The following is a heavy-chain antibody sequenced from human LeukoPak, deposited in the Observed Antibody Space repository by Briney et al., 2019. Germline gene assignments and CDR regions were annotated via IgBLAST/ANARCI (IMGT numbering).Heavy chain of an antibody. CDR2: ISSNGGST. CDR1: GFTFSSYA. D-gene: IGHD5-18*01. J-gene: IGHJ4*02. Sequence: PGGSLRLSCAASGFTFSSYAMHWVRQVPGKGLEYVSAISSNGGSTYYANSVKGRFTISRDNSKNTLYLQMGSLRAEDMAVYYCARDHSGYSYGFDYWGRGTLVTVSS. CDR3: ARDHSGYSYGFDY. V-gene: IGHV3-64*01.